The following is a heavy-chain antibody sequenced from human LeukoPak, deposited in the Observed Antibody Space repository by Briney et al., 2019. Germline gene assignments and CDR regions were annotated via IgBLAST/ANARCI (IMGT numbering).Heavy chain of an antibody. CDR3: ARATNYYGSGSYGFDY. CDR2: IYHSGST. Sequence: SETLSLTCAVSGGSISSGGYSWSWIRQPPGKGLEWIGYIYHSGSTYYNPSLKSRVTISVDRSKNQFSLKLSSVTAVDTAVYYCARATNYYGSGSYGFDYWGQGTLVTVSS. V-gene: IGHV4-30-2*01. J-gene: IGHJ4*02. CDR1: GGSISSGGYS. D-gene: IGHD3-10*01.